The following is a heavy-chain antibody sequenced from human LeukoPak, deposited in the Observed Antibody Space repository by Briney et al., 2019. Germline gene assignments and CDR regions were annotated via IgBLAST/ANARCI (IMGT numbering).Heavy chain of an antibody. CDR2: ISAYNGNT. Sequence: ASVKVSCKTSGYTFTNYDINWVRQAPGQGLEWMGWISAYNGNTNYAQKFQGRVTMTTDTSTSTAYMELRSLRSDDTAVYYCARDGGVSAPDLNWFDPWGQGTLVTVSS. J-gene: IGHJ5*02. V-gene: IGHV1-18*01. CDR3: ARDGGVSAPDLNWFDP. D-gene: IGHD3-16*01. CDR1: GYTFTNYD.